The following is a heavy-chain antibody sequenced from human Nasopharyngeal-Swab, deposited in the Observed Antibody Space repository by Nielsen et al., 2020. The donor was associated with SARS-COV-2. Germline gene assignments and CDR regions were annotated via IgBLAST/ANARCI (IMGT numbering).Heavy chain of an antibody. CDR1: GFRFPSYG. CDR2: IYYDGSNI. CDR3: ARGGVAAAGTSSYGLDV. V-gene: IGHV3-33*01. J-gene: IGHJ6*02. D-gene: IGHD6-13*01. Sequence: GSLRLSCVAFGFRFPSYGMHWVRQAPGKGLEWVAIIYYDGSNINYVASVKGRFTISRDNSMNTVYLQMNSLRAEDTAVYYCARGGVAAAGTSSYGLDVWGQGTTVTVSS.